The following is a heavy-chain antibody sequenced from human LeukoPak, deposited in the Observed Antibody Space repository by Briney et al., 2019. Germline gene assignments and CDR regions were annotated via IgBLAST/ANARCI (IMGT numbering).Heavy chain of an antibody. D-gene: IGHD6-19*01. Sequence: PGGSLRLSCAASGFTFSSQSMNWVRQAPGKGLEWVSYISSSSTTIYYADSVKGRFTISRDNSKNTLYLQMNSLRAEDTAVYYCASQYSSGWYGLDYWGQGTLVTVSS. J-gene: IGHJ4*02. CDR3: ASQYSSGWYGLDY. CDR1: GFTFSSQS. V-gene: IGHV3-48*01. CDR2: ISSSSTTI.